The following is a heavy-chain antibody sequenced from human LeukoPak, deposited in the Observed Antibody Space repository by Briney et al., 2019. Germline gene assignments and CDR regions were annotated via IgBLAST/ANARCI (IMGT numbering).Heavy chain of an antibody. Sequence: GGSLRLSCAASGFTFSNWAMSWVRQAPGKGLEWVSGFTRNDETTSYADSVKGRFTISRDNSKNTLYLQMNSLRAEDTALYYCAKVEMSAEGGELDPWGQGTLVTVSS. D-gene: IGHD5-24*01. CDR1: GFTFSNWA. V-gene: IGHV3-23*01. CDR2: FTRNDETT. J-gene: IGHJ5*02. CDR3: AKVEMSAEGGELDP.